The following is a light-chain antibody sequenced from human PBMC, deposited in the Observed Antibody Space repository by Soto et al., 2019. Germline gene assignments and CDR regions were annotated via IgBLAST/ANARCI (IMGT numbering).Light chain of an antibody. J-gene: IGKJ4*02. CDR1: QNIGTF. CDR2: AAS. CDR3: QQSYSRFLT. Sequence: DIQMTQSPSSLSASVGDGVTITCRASQNIGTFLTWFQQRPGTGPKVLIYAASTLSSGVASRFSGSGSGTDFTLTISNLQPEDFATYFCQQSYSRFLTFGGGPKVDIK. V-gene: IGKV1-39*01.